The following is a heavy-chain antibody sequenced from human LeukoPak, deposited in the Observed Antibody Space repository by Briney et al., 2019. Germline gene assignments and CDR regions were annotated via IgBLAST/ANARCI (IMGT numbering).Heavy chain of an antibody. CDR3: ARDESGDSYGLY. Sequence: GGSLRLSCAVSGFTFSSYWMNWVRQAPGKGLEWVANIKQDGSQKYYVGSVRGRFTISRDNAKNSLYLQLNSLRAEDTAVYYCARDESGDSYGLYWGQGTLVTVSS. J-gene: IGHJ4*02. CDR2: IKQDGSQK. D-gene: IGHD5-18*01. V-gene: IGHV3-7*05. CDR1: GFTFSSYW.